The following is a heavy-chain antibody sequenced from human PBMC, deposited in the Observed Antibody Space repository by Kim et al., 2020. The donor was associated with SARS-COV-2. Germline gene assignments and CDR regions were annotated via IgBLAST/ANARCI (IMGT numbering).Heavy chain of an antibody. CDR1: GFTFSSYS. V-gene: IGHV3-21*01. CDR2: ISSSSSYI. Sequence: GSLRLSCAASGFTFSSYSMNWVRQAPGKGLEWVSSISSSSSYIYYADSVKGRFTISRDNAKNSLYLQMNSLRAEDTAVYYCASRGYSYGLISVPHFDYWGQGTLVTVSS. D-gene: IGHD5-18*01. CDR3: ASRGYSYGLISVPHFDY. J-gene: IGHJ4*02.